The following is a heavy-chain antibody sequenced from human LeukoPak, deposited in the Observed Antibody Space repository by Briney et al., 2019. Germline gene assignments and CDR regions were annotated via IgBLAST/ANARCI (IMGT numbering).Heavy chain of an antibody. D-gene: IGHD4-23*01. Sequence: ASVKVSCKASGYTFTSYAMNWVRQATGQGLEWMGWINTNTGNPTYAQGFTGRFVFSLGTSVSTAYLQISSLKAEDTAVYYCAREFTTVVSPNFDYWGQGTLVTVSS. CDR2: INTNTGNP. CDR1: GYTFTSYA. V-gene: IGHV7-4-1*02. J-gene: IGHJ4*02. CDR3: AREFTTVVSPNFDY.